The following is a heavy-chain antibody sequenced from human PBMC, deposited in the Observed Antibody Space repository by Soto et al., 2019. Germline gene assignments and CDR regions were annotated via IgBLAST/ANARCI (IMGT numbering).Heavy chain of an antibody. Sequence: SETLSLTCTVSGGSIISNYWTWIRQPPGKGLEWIGYVYNSGSTNYNPSLKSRVTISEDTSKSQFSLKVNSMTAADTAVYYCARYRREAVAGYTLDNWGQGILVTAPQ. D-gene: IGHD6-13*01. J-gene: IGHJ4*02. CDR2: VYNSGST. CDR1: GGSIISNY. CDR3: ARYRREAVAGYTLDN. V-gene: IGHV4-59*01.